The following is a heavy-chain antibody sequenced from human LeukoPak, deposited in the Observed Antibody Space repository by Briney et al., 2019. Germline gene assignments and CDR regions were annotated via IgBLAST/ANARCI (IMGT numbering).Heavy chain of an antibody. CDR1: GGSFTGYY. J-gene: IGHJ6*04. Sequence: SETLSLTCAVYGGSFTGYYWSWIRQPPGKGLEWIGEINHSGSTNYSPSLKSRVTISVDTSKNQFSLKLSSVTATDTAVYYCARAGYSGSDFSVWGKGSTVTVSS. CDR2: INHSGST. CDR3: ARAGYSGSDFSV. V-gene: IGHV4-34*01. D-gene: IGHD5-12*01.